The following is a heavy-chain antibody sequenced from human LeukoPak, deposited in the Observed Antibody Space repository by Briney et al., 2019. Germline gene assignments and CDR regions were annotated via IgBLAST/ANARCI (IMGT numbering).Heavy chain of an antibody. V-gene: IGHV1-24*01. CDR3: ATDDRMVRGFHY. J-gene: IGHJ4*02. Sequence: ASVTVSFKVSGYTLTELSMHWVRQAPGKGLEWVGGFDPEDGETIYAQKFQGRVTMTEDTSTDTAYMELSSLRSEDTAVYYCATDDRMVRGFHYWGQGTLVTVSS. CDR1: GYTLTELS. D-gene: IGHD3-10*01. CDR2: FDPEDGET.